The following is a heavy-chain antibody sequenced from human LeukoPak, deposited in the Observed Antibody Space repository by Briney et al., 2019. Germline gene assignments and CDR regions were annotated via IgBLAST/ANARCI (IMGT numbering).Heavy chain of an antibody. V-gene: IGHV3-33*01. CDR3: ARALSGSYFDY. Sequence: PGGSLRLSCAASGFTFSSYGMHWVRQAPGKGLEWVAVIWYDGSNKYYADSVKGRLTISRDNSKNTLYLQMNSLRAEDTAVYYCARALSGSYFDYWGQGTLVTVSS. CDR2: IWYDGSNK. CDR1: GFTFSSYG. D-gene: IGHD1-26*01. J-gene: IGHJ4*02.